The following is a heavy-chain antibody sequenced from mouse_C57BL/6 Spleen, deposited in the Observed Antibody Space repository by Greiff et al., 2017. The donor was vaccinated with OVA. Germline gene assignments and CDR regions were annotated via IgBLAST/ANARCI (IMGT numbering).Heavy chain of an antibody. CDR2: IDPETGGT. Sequence: VHLVESGAELVRPGASVTLSCKASGYTFTDYEMHWVKQTPVHGLEWIGAIDPETGGTAYNQKFKGKAILTADKSSSTAYMELRSLTSEDSAVYYCTITTEGAYWGQGTLVTVSA. CDR1: GYTFTDYE. J-gene: IGHJ3*01. CDR3: TITTEGAY. V-gene: IGHV1-15*01. D-gene: IGHD1-1*01.